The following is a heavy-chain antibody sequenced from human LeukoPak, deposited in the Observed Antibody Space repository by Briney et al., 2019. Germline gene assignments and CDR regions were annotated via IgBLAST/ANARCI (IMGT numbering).Heavy chain of an antibody. CDR3: ARGGYSSSWYRPPLYYYYYMDV. CDR2: IWYDESNK. V-gene: IGHV3-33*01. CDR1: GFTFSSYG. D-gene: IGHD6-13*01. J-gene: IGHJ6*03. Sequence: GGSLRLSCAASGFTFSSYGMHWVRQAPGKGLEWVAVIWYDESNKYYADSVKGRFTISRDNSKNTLYLQMNSLRAEDTAVYYCARGGYSSSWYRPPLYYYYYMDVWGKGTTVTVSS.